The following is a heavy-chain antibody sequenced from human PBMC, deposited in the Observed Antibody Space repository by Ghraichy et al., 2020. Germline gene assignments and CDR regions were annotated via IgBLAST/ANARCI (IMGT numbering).Heavy chain of an antibody. D-gene: IGHD4-17*01. CDR1: GFTFSTYG. CDR2: MSDDGSNK. Sequence: GESLNISCAASGFTFSTYGMHWVRQAPGKGLEWVAVMSDDGSNKYYADSVKGRFTISRDNSKNTLYVQMNSLRAEDTAVYYCAKDWRRGDYDPLFDYWGQGTLVTVSS. CDR3: AKDWRRGDYDPLFDY. V-gene: IGHV3-30*18. J-gene: IGHJ4*02.